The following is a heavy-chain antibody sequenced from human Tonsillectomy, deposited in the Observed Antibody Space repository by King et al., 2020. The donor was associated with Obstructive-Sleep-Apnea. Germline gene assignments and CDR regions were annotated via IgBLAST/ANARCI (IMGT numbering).Heavy chain of an antibody. D-gene: IGHD6-6*01. V-gene: IGHV3-30*04. CDR2: ISFDGSNK. J-gene: IGHJ6*02. CDR3: ARDVLADSSSSQCEYGMDV. CDR1: GFTFSTYA. Sequence: VQLVESGGGVVQPGKSLRLSCAASGFTFSTYAMHWVRQAPGKGLEWVAFISFDGSNKYYADSVKGRFTVSRDDSKNTLYLQMKSLRPEDTGVYYCARDVLADSSSSQCEYGMDVWGQGTTVTVSS.